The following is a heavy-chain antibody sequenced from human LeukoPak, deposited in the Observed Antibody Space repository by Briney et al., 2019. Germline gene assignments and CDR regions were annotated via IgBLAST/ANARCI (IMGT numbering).Heavy chain of an antibody. D-gene: IGHD2-2*01. CDR1: GGSFSGYY. Sequence: SETLSLTCAVYGGSFSGYYWSWIRQPPGKGLEWIGEINHSGSTNYNPSLKSRVTISVDTSKNQFSLKLSSVTAADTAVYYCARGSDIVVVPAANNRFDPWGQGTLVTASS. J-gene: IGHJ5*02. CDR2: INHSGST. V-gene: IGHV4-34*01. CDR3: ARGSDIVVVPAANNRFDP.